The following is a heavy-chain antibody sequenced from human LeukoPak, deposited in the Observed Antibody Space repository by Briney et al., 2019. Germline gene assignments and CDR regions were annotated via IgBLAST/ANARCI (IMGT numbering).Heavy chain of an antibody. Sequence: SVKVSCKASGGTFSSYAISWVRQAPGQGLEWMGGIIPIFGTANYAQKFQGRVTITADESTSPAYMELSSLRSEDTAVYYCARLTTVYNWFDPWGQGTLVTVSS. V-gene: IGHV1-69*13. J-gene: IGHJ5*02. CDR2: IIPIFGTA. CDR3: ARLTTVYNWFDP. D-gene: IGHD4-11*01. CDR1: GGTFSSYA.